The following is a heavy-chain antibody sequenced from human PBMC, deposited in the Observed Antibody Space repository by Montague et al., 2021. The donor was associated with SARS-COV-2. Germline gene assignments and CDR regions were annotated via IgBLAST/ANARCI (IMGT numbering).Heavy chain of an antibody. CDR3: ARGSRKVTIVVVVLLGTAHYFDS. V-gene: IGHV4-34*01. CDR2: IHDGGRT. Sequence: SETLSLTCAVYGGPFSGYYWSWIRQTPGKGLEWIGEIHDGGRTNYNPSLKSRVTISSDTSKNQFSLSLTSVTAADTAVYYCARGSRKVTIVVVVLLGTAHYFDSWGQGIQVTASS. D-gene: IGHD2-15*01. J-gene: IGHJ4*02. CDR1: GGPFSGYY.